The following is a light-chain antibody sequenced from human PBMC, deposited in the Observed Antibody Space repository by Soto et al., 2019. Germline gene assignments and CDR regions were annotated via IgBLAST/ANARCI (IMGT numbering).Light chain of an antibody. CDR3: QQFSRYPLT. CDR1: QGINSY. Sequence: DIQLTQSPSFLSASVGDRVTITCRASQGINSYLAWYQQKPGTAPKLLIYAASTLQSGVPSSFSGSGSGTDFTLTISSLQPEDFATYYCQQFSRYPLTFGGGTKVEIK. CDR2: AAS. V-gene: IGKV1-9*01. J-gene: IGKJ4*01.